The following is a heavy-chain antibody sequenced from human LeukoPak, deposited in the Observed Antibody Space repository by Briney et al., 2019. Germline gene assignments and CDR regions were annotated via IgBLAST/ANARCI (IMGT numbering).Heavy chain of an antibody. V-gene: IGHV3-74*01. J-gene: IGHJ6*02. CDR2: INTDGSTT. CDR3: ARDISRTMDV. D-gene: IGHD2/OR15-2a*01. CDR1: GFTFSSRW. Sequence: GGSLRLSCVASGFTFSSRWMHWVRQAPGKGLVWASIINTDGSTTRYADFVEGRFTISRDNARNTLYLEMNSLRVEDTAVYFCARDISRTMDVWGQGTTVTV.